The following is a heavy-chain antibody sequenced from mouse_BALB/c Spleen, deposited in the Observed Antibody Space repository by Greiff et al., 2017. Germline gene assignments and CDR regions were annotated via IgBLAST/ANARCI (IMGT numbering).Heavy chain of an antibody. CDR3: ARHYGNYVFAY. CDR2: INPYNGAT. D-gene: IGHD2-1*01. V-gene: IGHV1-31*01. J-gene: IGHJ3*01. Sequence: EVQLQQSGPELVKPGASVKISCKASGYSFTGYYMHWVKQSHVKSLEWIGRINPYNGATSYNQNFKDKASLTVDKSSSTAYMELHSLTSEDSAVYYCARHYGNYVFAYWGQGTLVTVSA. CDR1: GYSFTGYY.